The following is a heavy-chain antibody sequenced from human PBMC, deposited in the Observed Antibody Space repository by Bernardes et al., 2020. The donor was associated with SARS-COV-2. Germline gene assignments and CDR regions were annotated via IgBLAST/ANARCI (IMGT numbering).Heavy chain of an antibody. Sequence: LSLTCTVSGGSISSSSYYWGWIRQPPGKGLEWIGSIYYSGSTYYNPSLKSRVTISVDTSKNQFSLKVSSVTAADTAVYYCARRGGSGSTFDYWGQGTLVTVSS. V-gene: IGHV4-39*01. D-gene: IGHD6-19*01. CDR2: IYYSGST. CDR3: ARRGGSGSTFDY. CDR1: GGSISSSSYY. J-gene: IGHJ4*02.